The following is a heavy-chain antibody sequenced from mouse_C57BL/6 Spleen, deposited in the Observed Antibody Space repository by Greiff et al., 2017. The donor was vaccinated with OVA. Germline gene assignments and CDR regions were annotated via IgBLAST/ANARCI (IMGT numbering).Heavy chain of an antibody. Sequence: VQLQQPGAELVKPGASVKLSCKASGYTFTSYWMHWVKQRPGQGLEWIGMIHPNSGSTNYNEKFKSKATLTVDKSSSTAYMQLSSLTSEDSAVYYGARRDYGSSYGYIDVWGTGTTVTVSS. J-gene: IGHJ1*03. CDR1: GYTFTSYW. V-gene: IGHV1-64*01. CDR2: IHPNSGST. CDR3: ARRDYGSSYGYIDV. D-gene: IGHD1-1*01.